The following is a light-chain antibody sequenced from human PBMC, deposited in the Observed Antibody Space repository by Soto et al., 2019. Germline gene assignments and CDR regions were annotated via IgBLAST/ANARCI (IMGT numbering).Light chain of an antibody. CDR1: QSISSY. CDR2: AAS. V-gene: IGKV1-39*01. Sequence: DIQLTEAPSFLSASVVDRVTIPCRASQSISSYLNWYQQKPGKAPKLLIYAASSLQSGVPSRFSGSGSGTDFTLTISSLQPEDFATYHCQQSYSTPLTFGGRGKVDIK. CDR3: QQSYSTPLT. J-gene: IGKJ4*01.